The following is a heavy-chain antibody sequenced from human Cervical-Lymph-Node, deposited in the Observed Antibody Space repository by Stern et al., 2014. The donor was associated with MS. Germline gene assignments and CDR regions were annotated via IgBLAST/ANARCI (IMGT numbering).Heavy chain of an antibody. V-gene: IGHV1-69*01. CDR1: GGTFSRNA. CDR2: IIPIFGTA. J-gene: IGHJ4*02. D-gene: IGHD5-24*01. Sequence: QVQLGQSGAEVKKPGSSVKVSCKASGGTFSRNAINWVRQAPGQGLEWMGGIIPIFGTANYAQKFQGRVTITADESTSTAYMELSSLRSEDTAVYYCARGKRWLQLGFDYWGQGTLVTVSS. CDR3: ARGKRWLQLGFDY.